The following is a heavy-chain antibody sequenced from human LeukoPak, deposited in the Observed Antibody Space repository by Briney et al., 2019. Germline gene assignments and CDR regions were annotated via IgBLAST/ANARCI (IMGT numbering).Heavy chain of an antibody. V-gene: IGHV4-39*01. CDR2: IYYSGST. CDR1: GGSISSSSYY. J-gene: IGHJ4*02. CDR3: ARLPRFTYYYGSGRSSYYFDY. Sequence: PSETLSLTCTVSGGSISSSSYYWGWIRQPPGKGLEWIGSIYYSGSTYYNPSLKSRVTISVDTSKNQFSLKLSSVTAADTAVYYCARLPRFTYYYGSGRSSYYFDYWGQGTLVTVSS. D-gene: IGHD3-10*01.